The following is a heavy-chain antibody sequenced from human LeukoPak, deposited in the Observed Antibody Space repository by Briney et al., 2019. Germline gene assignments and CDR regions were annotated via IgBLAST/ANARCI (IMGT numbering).Heavy chain of an antibody. V-gene: IGHV4-4*07. CDR3: TRDESSRDDSGGYHY. D-gene: IGHD3-22*01. CDR2: VHFSGST. Sequence: SETLSLTCAVSSASVTSHHWAWIRQPAGKGLQWDGRVHFSGSTNYNRSLRSRVAISLDKSKNEVSLTLKSVSAADTAVYYCTRDESSRDDSGGYHYWGRGVLVTVSS. CDR1: SASVTSHH. J-gene: IGHJ4*02.